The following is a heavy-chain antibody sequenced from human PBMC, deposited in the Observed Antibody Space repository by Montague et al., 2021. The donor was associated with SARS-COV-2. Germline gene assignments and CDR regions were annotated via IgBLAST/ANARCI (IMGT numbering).Heavy chain of an antibody. D-gene: IGHD3-22*01. V-gene: IGHV4-59*01. CDR3: ARGGATYCYDTSGYVNAFDT. CDR1: GDSISTYY. Sequence: SETLSLTCTVSGDSISTYYWCWIRQPPGKGLEWIGYIYYNGYTNSNPSLKSRVTISVGTSKNQFSLRLSSVTAADTAVYFCARGGATYCYDTSGYVNAFDTWGQGTTVTVSS. CDR2: IYYNGYT. J-gene: IGHJ3*02.